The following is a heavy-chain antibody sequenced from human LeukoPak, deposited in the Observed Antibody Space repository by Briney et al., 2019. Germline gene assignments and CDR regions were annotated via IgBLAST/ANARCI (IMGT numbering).Heavy chain of an antibody. V-gene: IGHV1-2*02. CDR1: GYTLTDDN. CDR3: ASISHVWSGYYTAHFDY. D-gene: IGHD3-3*02. CDR2: INPNSGDT. J-gene: IGHJ4*02. Sequence: ASVKVSCKTSGYTLTDDNMHWVRQAPGQGLESMGGINPNSGDTNYAQKFQGRVTMTRDTSITTAYMELSRLKSDDTAVYYCASISHVWSGYYTAHFDYWGQGTLVTASS.